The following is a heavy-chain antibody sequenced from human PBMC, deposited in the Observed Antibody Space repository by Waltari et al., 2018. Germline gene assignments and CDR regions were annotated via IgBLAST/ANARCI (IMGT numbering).Heavy chain of an antibody. V-gene: IGHV4-59*01. CDR2: IYYSGST. Sequence: QVQLQESGPGLVKPSETLSLTCTVSGGSISSYYWSWIRQPPGKGLEWIGYIYYSGSTNYNPSRRSRVTISVDTSKNQFSLKRSSVAAADTAVYYCAGDRGGNYSPGAFDIWGQGTMVTVSS. CDR3: AGDRGGNYSPGAFDI. D-gene: IGHD2-15*01. J-gene: IGHJ3*02. CDR1: GGSISSYY.